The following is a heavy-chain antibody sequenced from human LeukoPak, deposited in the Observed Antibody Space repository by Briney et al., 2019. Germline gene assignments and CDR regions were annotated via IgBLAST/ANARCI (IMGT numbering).Heavy chain of an antibody. CDR3: ARGITMVRGVYYYYYMDV. CDR2: INHSGST. D-gene: IGHD3-10*01. V-gene: IGHV4-34*01. J-gene: IGHJ6*03. CDR1: GGSFSGYY. Sequence: PSETLSLTCAVYGGSFSGYYWSWIRQPPGKGLELNGEINHSGSTNYNPSLKSRVTISVDTSKNQFSLKLSSVTAADTAVYYCARGITMVRGVYYYYYMDVWGKGTTVTVSS.